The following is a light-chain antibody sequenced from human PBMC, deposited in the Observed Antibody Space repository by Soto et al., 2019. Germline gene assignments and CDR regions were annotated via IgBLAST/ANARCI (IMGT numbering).Light chain of an antibody. Sequence: DVQMTQSPSSLSASVGDRVTITCRASQGISNYLAWYQQKPGKVPQLLIYAASTLQSGVPSRFSGSVSGTDCTLTISSLQPEDVAPYYCQKYNSAPRTFGQGTKLEIK. CDR2: AAS. CDR3: QKYNSAPRT. V-gene: IGKV1-27*01. J-gene: IGKJ2*02. CDR1: QGISNY.